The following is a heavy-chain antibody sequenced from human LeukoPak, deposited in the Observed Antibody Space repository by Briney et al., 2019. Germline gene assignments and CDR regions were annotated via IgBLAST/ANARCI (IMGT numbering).Heavy chain of an antibody. CDR2: ISYDGSNK. V-gene: IGHV3-30*18. D-gene: IGHD6-13*01. CDR1: GFTFSSYG. Sequence: GRSLRLSCAASGFTFSSYGMHWVRQAPGKGLEWVAVISYDGSNKYYADSVKGRFTISRDNSKNTLYLQMNSLRAEDTAVYYCAKTRAAGPYYYYYGMDVWGQGTTVTVSS. J-gene: IGHJ6*02. CDR3: AKTRAAGPYYYYYGMDV.